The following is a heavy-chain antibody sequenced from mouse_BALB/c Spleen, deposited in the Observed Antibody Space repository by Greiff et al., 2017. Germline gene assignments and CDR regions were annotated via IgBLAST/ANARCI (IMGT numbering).Heavy chain of an antibody. Sequence: EVKLQESGAELVRPGALVKLSCKASGFNIKDYYMHWVKQRPEQGLEWIGWIDPENGNTIYDPKFQGKASITADTSSNTAYLQLSSLTSEDTAVYYCARYRYYWYFDYWGQGTTLTVSS. V-gene: IGHV14-1*02. CDR2: IDPENGNT. CDR1: GFNIKDYY. D-gene: IGHD1-1*02. CDR3: ARYRYYWYFDY. J-gene: IGHJ2*01.